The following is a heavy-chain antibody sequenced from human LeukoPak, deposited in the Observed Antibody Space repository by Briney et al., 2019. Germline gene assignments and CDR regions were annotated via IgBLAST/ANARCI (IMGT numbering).Heavy chain of an antibody. CDR1: GGSISSGSYY. Sequence: SETLSLTCTVSGGSISSGSYYWSWIRQPAGKGLEWIGRIYTSGSTNFNPSLKSRVTISVDTSKNQFSLKLSSVTAADTAVYYCAKLGTSLDFWSGYTYYYYYYMDVWGKGTTVTVSS. CDR3: AKLGTSLDFWSGYTYYYYYYMDV. V-gene: IGHV4-61*02. CDR2: IYTSGST. D-gene: IGHD3-3*01. J-gene: IGHJ6*03.